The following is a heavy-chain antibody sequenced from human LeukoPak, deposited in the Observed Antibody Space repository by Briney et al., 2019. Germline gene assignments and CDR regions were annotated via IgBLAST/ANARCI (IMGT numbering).Heavy chain of an antibody. J-gene: IGHJ4*02. CDR1: GFTVSSNY. Sequence: PGGSLRLSCAASGFTVSSNYMSWVRQAPGKGLEWVSYISSSGSTIYYADSVKGRFTISRDNAKNSLDLQMNSLRVEDTGIYYCVKVAKYYYGSETYYFFEHWGQGTPVTASS. CDR2: ISSSGSTI. D-gene: IGHD3-10*01. CDR3: VKVAKYYYGSETYYFFEH. V-gene: IGHV3-11*04.